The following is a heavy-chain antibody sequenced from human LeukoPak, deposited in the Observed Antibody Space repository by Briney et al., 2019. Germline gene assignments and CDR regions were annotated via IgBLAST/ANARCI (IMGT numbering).Heavy chain of an antibody. V-gene: IGHV1-2*04. CDR1: GYTFTGYY. CDR2: INPNSGGT. Sequence: ASVKVSCKASGYTFTGYYMHWVRPAPGQGLEWMGWINPNSGGTNYAQKFQGWVTMTRDTSISTAYMELSRLRSDDTAVYYCARGCQTYSSSCSVFPYWGQGTLVTVSS. CDR3: ARGCQTYSSSCSVFPY. J-gene: IGHJ4*02. D-gene: IGHD6-13*01.